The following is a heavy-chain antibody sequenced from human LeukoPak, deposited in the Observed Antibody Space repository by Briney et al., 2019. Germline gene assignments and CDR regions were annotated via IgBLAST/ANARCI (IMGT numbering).Heavy chain of an antibody. CDR1: GYTFTSYG. J-gene: IGHJ6*02. V-gene: IGHV1-3*01. D-gene: IGHD3-10*01. CDR3: ASGSGSYPLYYYGMDV. Sequence: EASVKVSCKASGYTFTSYGISWVRQAPGQRLEWMGWINAGNGNTKYSQKFQGRVTITRDTSASTAYMELSSLRSEDTAVYYCASGSGSYPLYYYGMDVWGQGTTVTVSS. CDR2: INAGNGNT.